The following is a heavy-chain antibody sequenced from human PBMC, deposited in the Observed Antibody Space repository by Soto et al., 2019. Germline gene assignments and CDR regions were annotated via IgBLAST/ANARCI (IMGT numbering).Heavy chain of an antibody. CDR2: FDPEDGET. D-gene: IGHD3-22*01. CDR1: GYTFTSYT. J-gene: IGHJ4*02. Sequence: PSVKVSCKASGYTFTSYTMHWVLQPPGQRLEWMGGFDPEDGETIYAQKFQGRVTMTEDTSTDTAYMELSSLRSEVTAVYYCATDWNGSSGYYYWGQGTLVTVPS. V-gene: IGHV1-24*01. CDR3: ATDWNGSSGYYY.